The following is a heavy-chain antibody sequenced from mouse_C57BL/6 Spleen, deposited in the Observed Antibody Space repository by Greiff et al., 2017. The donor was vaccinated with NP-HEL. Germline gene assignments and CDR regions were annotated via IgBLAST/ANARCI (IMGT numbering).Heavy chain of an antibody. V-gene: IGHV1-52*01. CDR1: GYTFTSYW. J-gene: IGHJ1*03. D-gene: IGHD1-1*01. CDR2: IDPSDSET. CDR3: ARSSGNYWYFDV. Sequence: VQLQQPGAELVRPGSSVKLSCKASGYTFTSYWMHWVKQRPIQGLEWIGNIDPSDSETHYNQKFKDKATLTVDKSSSTAYMQLSSLTSEDSAVYYCARSSGNYWYFDVWGTGTTVTVSS.